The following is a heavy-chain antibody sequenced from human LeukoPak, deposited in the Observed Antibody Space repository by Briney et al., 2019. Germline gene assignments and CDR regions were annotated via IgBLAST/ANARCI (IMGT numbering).Heavy chain of an antibody. CDR1: GFTFSDYY. Sequence: GGSLRLSCAASGFTFSDYYMSWIRQAPGKGLEWVSYISSSGSTIYYADSVKGRFTISRDNAKNSLYLQMNSLRAEDTAVYYCAKDRLVGHSCADYWGQGTLVTVSS. CDR3: AKDRLVGHSCADY. V-gene: IGHV3-11*04. J-gene: IGHJ4*02. CDR2: ISSSGSTI. D-gene: IGHD2-2*01.